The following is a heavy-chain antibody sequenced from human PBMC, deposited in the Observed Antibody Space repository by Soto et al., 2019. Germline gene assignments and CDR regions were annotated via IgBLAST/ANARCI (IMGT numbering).Heavy chain of an antibody. CDR1: GGSISSYY. D-gene: IGHD3-10*01. V-gene: IGHV4-59*01. Sequence: QVQLQESGPGLVKPSETLPLTCTVSGGSISSYYWSWIRQPPGKGLEWIGYIYYSGSTKYNPSLESRVTISVDTSKNQFSLKLSSVTAADTAVYYCARDRGYYGSGSYYPPEDWGQGTLVTVSS. CDR3: ARDRGYYGSGSYYPPED. CDR2: IYYSGST. J-gene: IGHJ4*02.